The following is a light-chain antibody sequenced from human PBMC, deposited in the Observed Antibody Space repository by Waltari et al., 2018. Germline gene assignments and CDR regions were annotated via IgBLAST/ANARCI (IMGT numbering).Light chain of an antibody. Sequence: EIVLTQSPRPLSLSPGERATLPCRASHSVGRSLAWYQQKPGQAPRLLIYDASRRATGIPDRFSGSGSGTDFSLTISRLEPEDFAVYYCQHYVRLPATFGQGTKVEI. V-gene: IGKV3-20*01. J-gene: IGKJ1*01. CDR1: HSVGRS. CDR3: QHYVRLPAT. CDR2: DAS.